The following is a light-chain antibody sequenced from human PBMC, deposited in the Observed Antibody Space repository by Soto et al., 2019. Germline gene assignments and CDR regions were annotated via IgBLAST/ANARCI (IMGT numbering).Light chain of an antibody. CDR2: YVS. J-gene: IGLJ1*01. Sequence: QSVLTQPASVSGSPGPSITISCTGTSSDVGGHNSVSWYRQDPGKASKLRIYYVSNRPSGVSDRFSGSKSGNTASLTTSGLQIVHEPDYYCTSFRSSVTSVIATGAQVPV. CDR3: TSFRSSVTSV. V-gene: IGLV2-14*01. CDR1: SSDVGGHNS.